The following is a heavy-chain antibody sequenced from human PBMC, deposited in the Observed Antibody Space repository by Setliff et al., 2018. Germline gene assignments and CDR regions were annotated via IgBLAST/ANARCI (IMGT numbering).Heavy chain of an antibody. Sequence: LSLTCTVSGGSISTYYWSWIRQPPGKGLEFIGYVYYSGTTNYDPSLKSRVTMSVDTSKNQFSLNLGSVTAADTGVYYCARGRIAERPEAIDYWGQGTPVTVSS. J-gene: IGHJ4*02. V-gene: IGHV4-59*12. CDR3: ARGRIAERPEAIDY. CDR2: VYYSGTT. CDR1: GGSISTYY. D-gene: IGHD6-6*01.